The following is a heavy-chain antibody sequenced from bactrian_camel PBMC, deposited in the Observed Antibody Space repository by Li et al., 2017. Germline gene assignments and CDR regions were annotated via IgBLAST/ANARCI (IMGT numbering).Heavy chain of an antibody. V-gene: IGHV3S25*01. CDR2: INSAGSST. J-gene: IGHJ4*01. CDR3: VPGASAVTWRGY. D-gene: IGHD2*01. Sequence: QLVESGGGLVQPGGSLRLSCAASGFTFGGSPMHWVRQAPGKGLEWVSSINSAGSSTYYTDSVKDRFTMSRDNVKNTVYLQVNSLKPMDTAVYYCVPGASAVTWRGYWGQGTQVTVS. CDR1: GFTFGGSP.